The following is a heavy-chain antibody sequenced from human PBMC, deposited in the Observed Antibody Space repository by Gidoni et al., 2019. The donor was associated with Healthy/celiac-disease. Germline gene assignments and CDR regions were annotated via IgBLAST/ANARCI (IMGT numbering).Heavy chain of an antibody. D-gene: IGHD6-6*01. CDR2: ISYDGSNK. V-gene: IGHV3-30*03. CDR1: GFTFRSHG. CDR3: ARDGGRIAARPGYFDY. J-gene: IGHJ4*02. Sequence: QVQLVESGGGVVQPGRSLRLSCAASGFTFRSHGMHWVRQDPGKGLEWVAVISYDGSNKYYADSLKGRFTISRDNSKNTLYLQMNSLRAEDTAVYYCARDGGRIAARPGYFDYWGQGTLVTVSS.